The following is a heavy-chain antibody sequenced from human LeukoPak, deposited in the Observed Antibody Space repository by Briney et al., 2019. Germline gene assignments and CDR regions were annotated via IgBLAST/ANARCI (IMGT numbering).Heavy chain of an antibody. CDR1: GGSFSGYY. J-gene: IGHJ4*02. V-gene: IGHV4-34*01. CDR3: ARRGFQYSSSSGSQKLDY. Sequence: SETLSLTCAVYGGSFSGYYWSWIRQPPGKGLEWIGEINHSGSTNYNPSLKSRVTISVDTSKNQFSLKLSSVTAADTAVYYCARRGFQYSSSSGSQKLDYWGQGTLVTVSS. CDR2: INHSGST. D-gene: IGHD6-6*01.